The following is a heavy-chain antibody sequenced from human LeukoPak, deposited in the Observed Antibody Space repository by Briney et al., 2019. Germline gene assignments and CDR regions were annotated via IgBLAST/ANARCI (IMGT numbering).Heavy chain of an antibody. J-gene: IGHJ4*02. V-gene: IGHV3-21*01. CDR3: ARDFAQTGDYHHFDY. D-gene: IGHD7-27*01. CDR2: ISGSAHKI. CDR1: GFTFSNYA. Sequence: GGSLRLSCVGSGFTFSNYAMSWVRQAPGKGLDWVSVISGSAHKIRYADSVKGRFTISRDNAKNSLYLQMNSLRAEDTAVYYCARDFAQTGDYHHFDYWGQGTPVTVSS.